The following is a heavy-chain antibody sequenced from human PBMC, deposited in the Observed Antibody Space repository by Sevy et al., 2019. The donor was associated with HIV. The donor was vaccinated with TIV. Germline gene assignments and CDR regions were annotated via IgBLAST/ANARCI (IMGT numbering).Heavy chain of an antibody. CDR3: ARVVGDYPYYFDY. CDR2: IYYSGST. Sequence: ETLSLTCTVSGGSISSYYWSWIRQPPGKGLEWIGYIYYSGSTNYNPSLKSRVTISVDTSKNQFSLKLSSVTAADTAVYYCARVVGDYPYYFDYWGQGTLVTVSS. D-gene: IGHD4-17*01. CDR1: GGSISSYY. J-gene: IGHJ4*02. V-gene: IGHV4-59*01.